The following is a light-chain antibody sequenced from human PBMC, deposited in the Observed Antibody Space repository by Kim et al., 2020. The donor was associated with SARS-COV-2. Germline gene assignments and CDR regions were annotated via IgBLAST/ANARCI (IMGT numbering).Light chain of an antibody. J-gene: IGLJ3*02. CDR2: LNSDGSH. Sequence: ASVKLTCTLSSGHSSYAIAWHQQQREKGPRYLMKLNSDGSHSKGDGIPDRFSGSSSGAERYLTISSLQSEDEADYYCQTWGTGIWVFGGGTQLTVL. CDR3: QTWGTGIWV. CDR1: SGHSSYA. V-gene: IGLV4-69*01.